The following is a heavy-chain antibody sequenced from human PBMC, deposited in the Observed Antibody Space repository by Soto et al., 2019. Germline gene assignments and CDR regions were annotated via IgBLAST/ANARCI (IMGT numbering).Heavy chain of an antibody. CDR1: GGTSSSYA. CDR3: ARALNELLLSRPLRKSGMDV. J-gene: IGHJ6*02. Sequence: ASVKVSCKASGGTSSSYAVSWVRQAPGQGLEWMGGIIPMFGTANYAQKFQGRVTITADKSTSTAYMELSSLRSADTAVYFCARALNELLLSRPLRKSGMDVWGQGTTVTVSS. CDR2: IIPMFGTA. V-gene: IGHV1-69*06. D-gene: IGHD3-16*01.